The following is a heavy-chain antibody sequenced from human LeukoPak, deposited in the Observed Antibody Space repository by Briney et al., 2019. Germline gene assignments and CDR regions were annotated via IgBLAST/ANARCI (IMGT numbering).Heavy chain of an antibody. V-gene: IGHV3-7*03. D-gene: IGHD2-8*01. CDR2: IKEDGSEK. J-gene: IGHJ4*02. Sequence: GGSLRLSCAASGFTFSNYWMSWVRQAPGKGLEWVANIKEDGSEKYYVDAVKGRFTISRDNAKKSLYLQMDSLRAEDTAMYYCARRRGMGSLDYWGQGTLVTASS. CDR1: GFTFSNYW. CDR3: ARRRGMGSLDY.